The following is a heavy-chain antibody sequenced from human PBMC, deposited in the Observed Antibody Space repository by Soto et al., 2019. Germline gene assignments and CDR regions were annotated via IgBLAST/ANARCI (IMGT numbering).Heavy chain of an antibody. CDR2: IYYSGST. Sequence: SETLSVTWTVSGGSISSYYWSWIRQPPGKGLEWIGYIYYSGSTNYNPSLKSRVTISVDTSKNQFSLKLSSVTAADTAVYYCASTYSSSSELSYWGQGTLVTVSS. V-gene: IGHV4-59*08. CDR1: GGSISSYY. D-gene: IGHD6-6*01. CDR3: ASTYSSSSELSY. J-gene: IGHJ4*02.